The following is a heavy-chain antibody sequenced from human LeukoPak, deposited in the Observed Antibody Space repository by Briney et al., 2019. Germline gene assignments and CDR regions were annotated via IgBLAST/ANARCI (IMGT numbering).Heavy chain of an antibody. V-gene: IGHV4-34*01. CDR1: GGSFSGYY. CDR2: INHSGST. Sequence: SETLSLTCAVYGGSFSGYYWSWIRQPPGKGLEWIGEINHSGSTNYNPSLKSRVTISVDTSKNQFSLKLSSVTAADTAVYYCARFADYYYYYMDVWGKGTTVTVSS. CDR3: ARFADYYYYYMDV. J-gene: IGHJ6*03.